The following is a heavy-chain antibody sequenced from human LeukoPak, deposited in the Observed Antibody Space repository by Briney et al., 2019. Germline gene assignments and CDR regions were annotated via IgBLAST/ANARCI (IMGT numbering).Heavy chain of an antibody. CDR3: ARDLSGIAGYTYGRGIDY. CDR2: ISSSGNTI. CDR1: GFTFSDCY. J-gene: IGHJ4*02. Sequence: PGGSLRLSCAASGFTFSDCYMSWIRQTPGKGLEWVSYISSSGNTIYYADSVRGRFTISRDNAKTSLYLQMNSLRAEDTAVYYCARDLSGIAGYTYGRGIDYWGQGTLVTVSS. V-gene: IGHV3-11*04. D-gene: IGHD5-18*01.